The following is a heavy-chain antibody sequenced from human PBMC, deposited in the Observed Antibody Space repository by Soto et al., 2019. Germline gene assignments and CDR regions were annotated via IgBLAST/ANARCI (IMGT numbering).Heavy chain of an antibody. V-gene: IGHV1-46*01. Sequence: QVQLVQSGAEVKKPGASVKVSCKASGYTFTSYYMHWVRQAPGQGLEWMGIINPSGGSTSYAQKFQGRVTMTRDTSTSTVYMELSSLRSEDTAVYYCARDPCGGDCYSQVSDYWGQGTLVTVSS. J-gene: IGHJ4*02. CDR1: GYTFTSYY. CDR2: INPSGGST. D-gene: IGHD2-21*02. CDR3: ARDPCGGDCYSQVSDY.